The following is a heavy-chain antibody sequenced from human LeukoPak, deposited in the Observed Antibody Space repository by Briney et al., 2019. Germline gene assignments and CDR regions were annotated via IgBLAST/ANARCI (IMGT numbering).Heavy chain of an antibody. V-gene: IGHV4-4*07. Sequence: SETLSLTCTVSGGSISSYYWSWIRQPAGKGLEWIGRIYTSGSTNYNPTLKSRVTMSVDTSKNQFSLKLSSVTAADTAVYYCARDKTGTIGSNWFDPWGQGTLVTVSS. CDR2: IYTSGST. D-gene: IGHD1-7*01. CDR3: ARDKTGTIGSNWFDP. J-gene: IGHJ5*02. CDR1: GGSISSYY.